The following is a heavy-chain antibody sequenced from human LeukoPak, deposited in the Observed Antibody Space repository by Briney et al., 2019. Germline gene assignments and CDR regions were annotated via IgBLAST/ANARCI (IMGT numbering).Heavy chain of an antibody. CDR2: IYTSGST. D-gene: IGHD2-2*01. Sequence: NPSETLSLTCTVSGGSISSGSYYWSWIRQPAGRGLEWIGRIYTSGSTNYNPSLKSRVTISVDTSKNQFSLKLNSVTAADTAVYYCARDRTRYCSSTSCYLDAFDIWGQGTMVTVSS. CDR1: GGSISSGSYY. CDR3: ARDRTRYCSSTSCYLDAFDI. V-gene: IGHV4-61*02. J-gene: IGHJ3*02.